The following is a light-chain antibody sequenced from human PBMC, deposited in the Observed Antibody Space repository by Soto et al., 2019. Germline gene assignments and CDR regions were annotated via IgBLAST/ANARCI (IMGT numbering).Light chain of an antibody. J-gene: IGLJ1*01. Sequence: QSALTQPASVSDSPGQSITISCTGTSSDVGGSNFVSWYQHHPGKPPKLIIYDVANRPSGVSNLFSGSKSGSTASLIISRLQTEDEADYYCVSYTSSTTYVFGTGTKLTVL. CDR2: DVA. CDR3: VSYTSSTTYV. CDR1: SSDVGGSNF. V-gene: IGLV2-14*01.